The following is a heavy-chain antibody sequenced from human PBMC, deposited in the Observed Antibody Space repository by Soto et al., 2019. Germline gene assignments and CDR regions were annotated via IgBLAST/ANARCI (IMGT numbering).Heavy chain of an antibody. CDR2: ISAYNGNT. Sequence: QVQLVQSGAEVKKPGASVKVSCKASGYTFTSYGISWVRQAPGQGLEWMGWISAYNGNTNYAQKLQGRVTMTTDTSPSTGDMELRSLRADDTAVYYCAREQYFPPPAQDIWGQGTLVTVSS. CDR1: GYTFTSYG. J-gene: IGHJ4*02. D-gene: IGHD2-15*01. CDR3: AREQYFPPPAQDI. V-gene: IGHV1-18*01.